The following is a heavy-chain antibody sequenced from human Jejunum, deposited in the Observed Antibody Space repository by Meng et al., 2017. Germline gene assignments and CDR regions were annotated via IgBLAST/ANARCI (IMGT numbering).Heavy chain of an antibody. CDR1: WGTFSGSD. Sequence: EVRRVESGGGLVQPGESLKLSCAVSWGTFSGSDIHWVRQASGKGLEWVGRIRSKPGSFATAYPASVKGRFTISRDDSKDTAFLQMNSLITEDTAVYYCTMYASGHIWGQGTMVTVSS. D-gene: IGHD2-8*01. V-gene: IGHV3-73*02. CDR3: TMYASGHI. J-gene: IGHJ3*02. CDR2: IRSKPGSFAT.